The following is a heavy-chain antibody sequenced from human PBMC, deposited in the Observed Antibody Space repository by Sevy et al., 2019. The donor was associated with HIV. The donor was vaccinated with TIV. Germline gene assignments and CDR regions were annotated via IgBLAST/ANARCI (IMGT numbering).Heavy chain of an antibody. CDR2: TYYRSKWYN. CDR3: ARVTVPYSSSPQGAFDI. V-gene: IGHV6-1*01. J-gene: IGHJ3*02. CDR1: GDSVSSNSAA. D-gene: IGHD6-6*01. Sequence: SQTLSLTCAISGDSVSSNSAAWNWIRQSPSRGLERLGRTYYRSKWYNDYAISVKSRITINPDTSKNQFSLQLNSVTPEDTAVYYCARVTVPYSSSPQGAFDIWGQGTMVTVSS.